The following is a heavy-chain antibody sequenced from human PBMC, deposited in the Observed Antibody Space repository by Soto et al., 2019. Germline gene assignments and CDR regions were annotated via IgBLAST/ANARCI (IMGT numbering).Heavy chain of an antibody. D-gene: IGHD4-17*01. J-gene: IGHJ4*02. CDR2: IIPIFGTA. CDR1: GGTLSSYA. CDR3: AREVPSGDYFDY. V-gene: IGHV1-69*13. Sequence: ASVKVSCKASGGTLSSYAISWVRQAPGQGLEWMGGIIPIFGTANYAQKFQGRVTITADESTSTAYMELSSLRSEDTAVYYCAREVPSGDYFDYWGQGTLVTVSS.